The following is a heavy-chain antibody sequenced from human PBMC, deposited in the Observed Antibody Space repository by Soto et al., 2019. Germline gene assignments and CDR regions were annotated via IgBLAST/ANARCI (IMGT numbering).Heavy chain of an antibody. CDR3: TKEVYGMGYYYYGMDV. J-gene: IGHJ6*02. Sequence: GGSLRLSCAASGFIFDDFAMHWVRQAPGKGLEWVSSITWNSASVAYADSVKGRFTISRDNAKNSLYLQMNNLRPEDAALYYCTKEVYGMGYYYYGMDVWGQGTTVTVSS. V-gene: IGHV3-9*01. D-gene: IGHD2-8*01. CDR2: ITWNSASV. CDR1: GFIFDDFA.